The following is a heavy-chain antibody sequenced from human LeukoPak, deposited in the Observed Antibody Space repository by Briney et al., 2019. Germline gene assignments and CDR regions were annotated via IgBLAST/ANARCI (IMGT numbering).Heavy chain of an antibody. CDR2: IYYSGST. J-gene: IGHJ4*02. D-gene: IGHD6-19*01. CDR3: ARGQRAVAGTIDY. Sequence: SETLSLTCSVSGGSVSSADHYWSWIRQPPGKGLEWIGYIYYSGSTNYNPSLKSRVTISVDTSKNQFSLKLSSVTAADTAVYYCARGQRAVAGTIDYWGQGTLVTVSS. CDR1: GGSVSSADHY. V-gene: IGHV4-61*08.